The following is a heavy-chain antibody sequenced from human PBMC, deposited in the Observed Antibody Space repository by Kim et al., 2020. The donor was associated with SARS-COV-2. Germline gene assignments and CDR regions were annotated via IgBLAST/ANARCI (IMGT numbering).Heavy chain of an antibody. D-gene: IGHD2-15*01. J-gene: IGHJ4*02. CDR1: GFTFSSYA. CDR3: VKDKEDTGHYFDY. CDR2: ISSNGGST. V-gene: IGHV3-64D*06. Sequence: GGSLRLSCSASGFTFSSYAMHWVRQAPGKGLEYVSAISSNGGSTYYADSVKGRFTISRDNSKNTLYLQMSSLRAEDTAVYYCVKDKEDTGHYFDYWGQGTLVTVSS.